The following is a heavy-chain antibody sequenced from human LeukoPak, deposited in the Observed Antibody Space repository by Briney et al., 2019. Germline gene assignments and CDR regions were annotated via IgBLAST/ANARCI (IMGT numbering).Heavy chain of an antibody. D-gene: IGHD6-13*01. CDR3: AKGSSSSGYDAFDI. Sequence: GGSLRLSCAASGFTFSSYGMHWVRQAPGKGLEWVAVISYDGSNKYYADSVKGRFTISRDNSKNTLYLQMNSLRAEDTAVYYCAKGSSSSGYDAFDIWGQGTMVTVSS. J-gene: IGHJ3*02. CDR2: ISYDGSNK. V-gene: IGHV3-30*18. CDR1: GFTFSSYG.